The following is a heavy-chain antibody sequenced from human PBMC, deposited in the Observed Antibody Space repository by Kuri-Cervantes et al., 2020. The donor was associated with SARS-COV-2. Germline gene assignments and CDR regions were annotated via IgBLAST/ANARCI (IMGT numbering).Heavy chain of an antibody. V-gene: IGHV3-11*01. CDR3: ARRGGALGYFDY. Sequence: GESLKISCAASGFTFNDYYMSWIRQAPGKGLEWVSYISSSGSTIYHADSVKGRFTVSRDNAKNSLFLQMNSLRAEDTAVYYCARRGGALGYFDYWGQGTLVTVSS. J-gene: IGHJ4*02. CDR2: ISSSGSTI. CDR1: GFTFNDYY. D-gene: IGHD1-26*01.